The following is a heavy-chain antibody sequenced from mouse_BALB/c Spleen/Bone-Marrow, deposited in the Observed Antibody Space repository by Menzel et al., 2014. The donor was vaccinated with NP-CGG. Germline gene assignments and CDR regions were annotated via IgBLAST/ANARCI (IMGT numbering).Heavy chain of an antibody. CDR1: GFTFSSYT. V-gene: IGHV5-12-2*01. CDR3: ARHGYYGSRAMDY. D-gene: IGHD1-1*01. Sequence: EVQVVESGGGLVQPGGSLKLSCAASGFTFSSYTMSWVRQTPEKRLEWVAYISNGGSSTYYPDTVKGRFTISRDNAKNTLYLQMSSLKSEDTAMYYCARHGYYGSRAMDYWGQGTSVTVSS. CDR2: ISNGGSST. J-gene: IGHJ4*01.